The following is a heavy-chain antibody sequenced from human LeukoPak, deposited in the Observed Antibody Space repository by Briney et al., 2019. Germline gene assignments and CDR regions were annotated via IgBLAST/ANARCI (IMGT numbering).Heavy chain of an antibody. J-gene: IGHJ6*03. V-gene: IGHV3-23*01. Sequence: GGSLRLSCAASGFTFSSYAMSWVRQAPGKGLEWVSGISGSGDNTYCADSVKGRFTISRDNSKNTLYLQMNSLRADDTAVYYCARGIRQWVVRSPTTTWGDYHYYNDVWGKGTTVTVSS. D-gene: IGHD6-19*01. CDR2: ISGSGDNT. CDR1: GFTFSSYA. CDR3: ARGIRQWVVRSPTTTWGDYHYYNDV.